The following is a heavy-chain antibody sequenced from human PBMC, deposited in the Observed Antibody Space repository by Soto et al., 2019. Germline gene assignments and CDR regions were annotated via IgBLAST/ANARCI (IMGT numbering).Heavy chain of an antibody. Sequence: GGSLRLSCAASGFTFSSYAMSWVRQAPGKGLEWVSAISGSGGSTYYADSVKGRFTISRDNSKNTLYLQMNSLRAEDTAVYYCAKAPKAGYTVSDYYYMDVWGKGTTVTV. CDR1: GFTFSSYA. V-gene: IGHV3-23*01. CDR3: AKAPKAGYTVSDYYYMDV. D-gene: IGHD2-2*02. CDR2: ISGSGGST. J-gene: IGHJ6*03.